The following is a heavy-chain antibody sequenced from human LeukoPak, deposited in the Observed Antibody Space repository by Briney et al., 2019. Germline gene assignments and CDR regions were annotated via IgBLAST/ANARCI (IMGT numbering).Heavy chain of an antibody. CDR3: ARDYCTTTRCYPNYFDY. J-gene: IGHJ4*02. CDR1: GGSISSYY. Sequence: SETLSLTCTVSGGSISSYYWSWIRQPPGKGLEWIGYIYYSGSTNYNPSLKSRVTISVDTSKNQFSLKLSSVTAADTAVYYCARDYCTTTRCYPNYFDYWGQGTLVTVSS. D-gene: IGHD2-2*01. V-gene: IGHV4-59*01. CDR2: IYYSGST.